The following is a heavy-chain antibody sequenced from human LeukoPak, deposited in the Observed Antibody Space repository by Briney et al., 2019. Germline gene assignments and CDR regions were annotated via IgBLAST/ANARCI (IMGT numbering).Heavy chain of an antibody. CDR1: GGSISSGSYY. V-gene: IGHV4-39*07. Sequence: SETLSLTCTVSGGSISSGSYYWSWIRQPAGKGLEWIGSIYYSGSTYYNPSLKSRVTISVDTSKNQFSLKLSSVTAADTAVYYCARAERYYYDSSGYSDNWFDPWGQGTLVTVSS. CDR2: IYYSGST. D-gene: IGHD3-22*01. CDR3: ARAERYYYDSSGYSDNWFDP. J-gene: IGHJ5*02.